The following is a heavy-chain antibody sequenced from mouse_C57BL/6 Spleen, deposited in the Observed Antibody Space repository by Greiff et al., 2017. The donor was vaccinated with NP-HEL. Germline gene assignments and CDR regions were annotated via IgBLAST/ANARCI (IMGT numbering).Heavy chain of an antibody. J-gene: IGHJ4*01. CDR1: GFTFSDYY. V-gene: IGHV5-12*01. Sequence: EVQLQQSGGGLVQPGGSLKLSCAASGFTFSDYYMYWVRQTPEKRLEWVAYISNGGGSTYYPDTVKGRFTISRDNAKNTLYLQMSRLKSEDTAMYYCARQRFYAMDYWGQGTSVTVSS. CDR3: ARQRFYAMDY. CDR2: ISNGGGST.